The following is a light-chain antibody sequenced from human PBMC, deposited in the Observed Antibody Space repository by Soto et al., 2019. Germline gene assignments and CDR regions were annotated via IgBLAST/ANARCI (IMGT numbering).Light chain of an antibody. CDR2: AAS. V-gene: IGKV3-15*01. Sequence: EIVMTQSPATLSVSPGERATLSCRASQSVSSKLAWYQQKPGQAPRLLIYAASTRATGIPARFSGSGSGTEFNLTITSLQSEDFAVYYCQQYSNWPPYTFVQGTKLEIK. J-gene: IGKJ2*01. CDR3: QQYSNWPPYT. CDR1: QSVSSK.